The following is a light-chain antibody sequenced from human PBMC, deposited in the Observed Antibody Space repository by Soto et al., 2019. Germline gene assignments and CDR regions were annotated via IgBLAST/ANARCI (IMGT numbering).Light chain of an antibody. CDR3: QHFSSSPQNTFGPSQFT. V-gene: IGKV3-20*01. CDR1: QSVSSSY. Sequence: EIVLTQSPGTLSLSPGERATLSCRASQSVSSSYLAWYQQKPGQAPRLLIYGASSRATGIPDRFSGSGSGTDFTLTISTLEPEDFAVYYCQHFSSSPQNTFGPSQFTFGQGTKLEIK. J-gene: IGKJ2*01. CDR2: GAS.